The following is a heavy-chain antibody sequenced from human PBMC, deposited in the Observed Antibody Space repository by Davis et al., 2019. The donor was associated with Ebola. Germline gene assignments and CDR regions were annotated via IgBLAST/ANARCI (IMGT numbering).Heavy chain of an antibody. CDR1: GYTFNNYG. D-gene: IGHD3-3*01. CDR2: INPDGGGT. V-gene: IGHV1-18*04. CDR3: ARTTTDFGVAGSPHDAFDF. Sequence: ASVKVSCKASGYTFNNYGISWVRQAPGQGLEWMGIINPDGGGTNYAPKFRDRVAMTTDTSTSTIYMELTSLRSDDTAVYYCARTTTDFGVAGSPHDAFDFWGQGTTVTISS. J-gene: IGHJ3*01.